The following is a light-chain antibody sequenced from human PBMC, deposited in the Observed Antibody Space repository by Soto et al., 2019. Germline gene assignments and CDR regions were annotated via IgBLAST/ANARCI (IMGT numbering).Light chain of an antibody. CDR1: QSVSTN. V-gene: IGKV3-15*01. J-gene: IGKJ5*01. CDR2: GAS. CDR3: QQYNNWPPIT. Sequence: EIVMTQSPATLSVSPGESATLSCRASQSVSTNLAWYQQKPGQAPRLLIYGASTRATAIPARFSGSGSGTEFTLTISSLQAEDFAVYYCQQYNNWPPITFGQGTRLEIK.